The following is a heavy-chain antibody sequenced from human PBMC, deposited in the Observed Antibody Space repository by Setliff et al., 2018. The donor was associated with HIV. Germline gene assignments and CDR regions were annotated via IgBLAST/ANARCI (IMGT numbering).Heavy chain of an antibody. CDR3: ARIFGDQGYYYGMDV. CDR1: GGSFSGYY. V-gene: IGHV4-34*01. J-gene: IGHJ6*02. Sequence: PSETLSLTCAVYGGSFSGYYWSWIRQPPGKGLEWIGEVTHSGRTNYNPSLESRVTTSVDTSKNQFSLKLSSVIAADTAVYYCARIFGDQGYYYGMDVWGQGTTVTVSS. CDR2: VTHSGRT. D-gene: IGHD3-3*01.